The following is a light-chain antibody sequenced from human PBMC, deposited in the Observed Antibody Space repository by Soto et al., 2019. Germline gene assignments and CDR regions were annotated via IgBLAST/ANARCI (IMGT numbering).Light chain of an antibody. CDR1: QSVSNN. CDR2: DAS. J-gene: IGKJ5*01. Sequence: EIMMKQSPATLSVSPGERATLSCRASQSVSNNLAWYQQTPGQAPRLLIYDASTSATGIPARFSGSGSGTEFTLTISSLQSEDFALYYCQHYNNWPPITFGQGTRLEI. V-gene: IGKV3-15*01. CDR3: QHYNNWPPIT.